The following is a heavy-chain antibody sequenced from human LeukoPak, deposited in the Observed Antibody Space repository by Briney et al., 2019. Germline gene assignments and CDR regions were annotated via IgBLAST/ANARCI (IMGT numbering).Heavy chain of an antibody. CDR2: IWYDGSNK. V-gene: IGHV3-33*01. Sequence: GGSLRLSCAASGFTFSSYGMHWVRQAPGKGLEWVAVIWYDGSNKYYADSVKGRFTISRDNSKNTLYLQMNSLRAEDTAVYYCARGPTYYYGSGSYSFDYWGQGTLVTVSS. CDR1: GFTFSSYG. D-gene: IGHD3-10*01. CDR3: ARGPTYYYGSGSYSFDY. J-gene: IGHJ4*02.